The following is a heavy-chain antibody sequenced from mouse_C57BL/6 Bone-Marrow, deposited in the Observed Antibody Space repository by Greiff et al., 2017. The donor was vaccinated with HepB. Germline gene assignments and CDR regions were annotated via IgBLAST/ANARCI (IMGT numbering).Heavy chain of an antibody. D-gene: IGHD1-1*01. Sequence: VQLQQPGAELVKPGASVKMSCKASGYTFTSYWITWVKQRPGQGLEWIGDIYPGSGSTNYNEKFKSKATLTVDTSSSTAYMQLSSLTSEDSAVYYCARRDYYGSSYVAYWGQGTLVTVSA. V-gene: IGHV1-55*01. J-gene: IGHJ3*01. CDR2: IYPGSGST. CDR3: ARRDYYGSSYVAY. CDR1: GYTFTSYW.